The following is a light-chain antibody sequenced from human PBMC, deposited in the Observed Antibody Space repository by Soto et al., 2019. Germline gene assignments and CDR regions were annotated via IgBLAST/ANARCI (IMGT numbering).Light chain of an antibody. CDR1: SGHSSYA. J-gene: IGLJ3*02. V-gene: IGLV4-69*01. Sequence: QLVLTQSPSASASLGASVNLTCTLSSGHSSYAIAWHQQQAEKGPRFLMMLNSDGSHNKGDGIPDRFSGSSSGTERYLTIPSLQSEDEADYYCQTWGTGIRVFGGGTKLTVL. CDR2: LNSDGSH. CDR3: QTWGTGIRV.